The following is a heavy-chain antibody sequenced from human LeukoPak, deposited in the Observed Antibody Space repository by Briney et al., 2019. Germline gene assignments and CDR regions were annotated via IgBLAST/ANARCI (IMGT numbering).Heavy chain of an antibody. J-gene: IGHJ4*02. CDR1: GFTFSSYA. Sequence: HTGGSLRLSCAASGFTFSSYAMSWVRQAPGKGLEWVSVISGSGSSTYYADSVKGRFTISRDNSKNTLYLQMNSLRAEDTAVYHCAKTRWLLRGFDYWGQGTLVTVSS. CDR3: AKTRWLLRGFDY. D-gene: IGHD5-24*01. V-gene: IGHV3-23*01. CDR2: ISGSGSST.